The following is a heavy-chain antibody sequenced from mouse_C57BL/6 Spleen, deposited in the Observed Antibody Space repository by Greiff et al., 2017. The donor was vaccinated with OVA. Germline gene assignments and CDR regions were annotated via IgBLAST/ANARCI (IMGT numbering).Heavy chain of an antibody. Sequence: EVKLMESGGGLVQPGGSMKLSCAASGFTFSDAWMDWVRQSPEKGLEWVAEIRNKANNHATYYAESVKGRFTISRDDSKSSVYLQRNSLRAEDTGIYYCTRNWYYFDYWGQGTTLTVSS. V-gene: IGHV6-6*01. D-gene: IGHD4-1*01. CDR1: GFTFSDAW. CDR2: IRNKANNHAT. CDR3: TRNWYYFDY. J-gene: IGHJ2*01.